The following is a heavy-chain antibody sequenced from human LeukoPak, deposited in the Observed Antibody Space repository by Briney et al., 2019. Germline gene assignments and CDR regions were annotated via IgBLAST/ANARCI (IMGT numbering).Heavy chain of an antibody. CDR1: GGTFSSYA. D-gene: IGHD3-3*01. J-gene: IGHJ4*02. CDR3: ASTYYDFWSGYPPGGYFDY. CDR2: IIPIFGTA. V-gene: IGHV1-69*05. Sequence: SVKVSCKXSGGTFSSYAISWVRQAPGQGLEWMGRIIPIFGTANYAQKFQGRVTITTDESTSTAYMELSSLRSEDTAVYYCASTYYDFWSGYPPGGYFDYWGQGTLVTVSS.